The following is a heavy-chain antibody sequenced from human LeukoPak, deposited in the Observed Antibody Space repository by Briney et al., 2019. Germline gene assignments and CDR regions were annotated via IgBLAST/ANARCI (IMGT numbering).Heavy chain of an antibody. CDR3: ARVGADGEQWLEYYFDY. CDR1: GYTFTGYH. V-gene: IGHV1-2*04. D-gene: IGHD6-19*01. CDR2: INPNSGGT. J-gene: IGHJ4*02. Sequence: ASVKVSCKASGYTFTGYHMHWVRQAPGQGLEWMGWINPNSGGTNYAQKFQGWVTMTRDTSISTAYMELSRLRSDDTAVYYCARVGADGEQWLEYYFDYWGQGTLVTVSS.